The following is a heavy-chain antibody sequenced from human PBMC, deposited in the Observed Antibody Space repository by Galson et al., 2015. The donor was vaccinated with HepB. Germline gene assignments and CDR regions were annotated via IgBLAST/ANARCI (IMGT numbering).Heavy chain of an antibody. J-gene: IGHJ5*02. CDR3: ARGSGAAKGWFAP. CDR2: INTNTGNP. V-gene: IGHV7-4-1*02. D-gene: IGHD2-15*01. CDR1: GYTLTNYA. Sequence: SVKVSCKASGYTLTNYAMNWVRQAPGQGLEWLGWINTNTGNPTYAQGFTGRFVLSLDTSASTAYLQISSLKAEDTAMYYCARGSGAAKGWFAPWGQGTLVTVSS.